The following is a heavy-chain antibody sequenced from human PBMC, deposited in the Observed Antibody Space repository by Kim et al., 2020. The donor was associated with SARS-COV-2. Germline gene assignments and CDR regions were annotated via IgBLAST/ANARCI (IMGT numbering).Heavy chain of an antibody. Sequence: GGSLRLSCAASGFTFSSYGMHWVRQAPGKGLEWVAVISYDGSNKYYADSVKGRFTISRDNSKNTLYLQMNSLRAEDTAVYYCAKDRTTPYSSGWEYFDYWGQGTLVTVSS. V-gene: IGHV3-30*18. D-gene: IGHD6-19*01. CDR3: AKDRTTPYSSGWEYFDY. J-gene: IGHJ4*02. CDR1: GFTFSSYG. CDR2: ISYDGSNK.